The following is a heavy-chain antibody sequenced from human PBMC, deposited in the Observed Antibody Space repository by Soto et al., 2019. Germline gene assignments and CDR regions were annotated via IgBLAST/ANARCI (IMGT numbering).Heavy chain of an antibody. CDR3: AREHIVVVPVMSASIDY. J-gene: IGHJ4*02. CDR1: GYTFSNYD. Sequence: GGSLRLSCAASGYTFSNYDMHWVRQAPGKGLEWVAVISYDGSNKYYADSVKGRFTISRDNSKNTLYLQMNSLRAEDTAVYYCAREHIVVVPVMSASIDYWGQGTLVTVSS. CDR2: ISYDGSNK. D-gene: IGHD2-2*01. V-gene: IGHV3-30-3*01.